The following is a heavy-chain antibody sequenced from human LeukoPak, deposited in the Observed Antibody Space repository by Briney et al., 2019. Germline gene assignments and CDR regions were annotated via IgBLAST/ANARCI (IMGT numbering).Heavy chain of an antibody. V-gene: IGHV1-3*04. J-gene: IGHJ6*02. D-gene: IGHD3-9*01. CDR2: INTGNGNT. Sequence: GASVKVSCKASGYTFTSYTMHWVRQAPGQRLEWTGWINTGNGNTKYSQKFQGRVSITRDTSARTAYMELSSLRSEDTAVYYCARGDPYYDILTGYYRYYYYGMDVWGQGTTVTVSS. CDR3: ARGDPYYDILTGYYRYYYYGMDV. CDR1: GYTFTSYT.